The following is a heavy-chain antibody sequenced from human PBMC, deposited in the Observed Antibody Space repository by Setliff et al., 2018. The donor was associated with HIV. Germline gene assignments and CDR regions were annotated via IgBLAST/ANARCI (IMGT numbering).Heavy chain of an antibody. J-gene: IGHJ1*01. V-gene: IGHV3-15*07. Sequence: GGSLRLSCAASGFTFNKAWMNWVRQAPGKGLEWVGRIKSKTDGGTTDYAAPVKGRFTISRDDSKNTLYLQMNSLKTEDTAIYYCTTKPPAADFQHWGQGTLVTVSS. CDR3: TTKPPAADFQH. CDR2: IKSKTDGGTT. D-gene: IGHD2-2*01. CDR1: GFTFNKAW.